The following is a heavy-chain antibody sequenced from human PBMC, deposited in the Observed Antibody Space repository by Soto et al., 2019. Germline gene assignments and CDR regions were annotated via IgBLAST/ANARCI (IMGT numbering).Heavy chain of an antibody. CDR1: GGSISSGDYY. CDR2: IYYSGNT. J-gene: IGHJ4*02. V-gene: IGHV4-30-4*01. CDR3: ARGGEDGGNSGFDY. D-gene: IGHD2-21*02. Sequence: QVQLQESGPGLVKPSQTLSLTCTVSGGSISSGDYYWSWIRQPPGKGLEWIGYIYYSGNTYYNPSLTSRVTISVDTSKNQFSLKLSSVTAADTAVYYCARGGEDGGNSGFDYWGQGTLVTVSS.